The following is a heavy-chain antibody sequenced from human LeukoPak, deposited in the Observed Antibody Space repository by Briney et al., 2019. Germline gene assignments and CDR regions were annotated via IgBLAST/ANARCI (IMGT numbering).Heavy chain of an antibody. CDR1: GFTFSSYS. Sequence: KPGGSLRLSCAASGFTFSSYSMNWVRQAPGKGLEWVSSISSSSSYIYYADSVKGRFTISRDNAKNSLYLQMNSLRAEDTAVYYCASPKRLYGDYIFDYWGQGTLATVSS. D-gene: IGHD4-17*01. J-gene: IGHJ4*02. V-gene: IGHV3-21*01. CDR3: ASPKRLYGDYIFDY. CDR2: ISSSSSYI.